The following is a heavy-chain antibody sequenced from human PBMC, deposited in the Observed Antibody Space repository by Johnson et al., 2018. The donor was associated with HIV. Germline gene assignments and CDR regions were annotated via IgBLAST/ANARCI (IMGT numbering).Heavy chain of an antibody. CDR1: GFTFSSYA. CDR2: ISYDGSNK. V-gene: IGHV3-30-3*01. Sequence: QVQLVESGGGVVQPGRSLRLSCAASGFTFSSYAMHWVRQAPGKGLEWVAVISYDGSNKYYADSVKGRFTISRDNSKNTLYLQLNSLRADDTAVYYCARGRALGWELLGAFDIWGQGTMVTVSA. J-gene: IGHJ3*02. D-gene: IGHD1-26*01. CDR3: ARGRALGWELLGAFDI.